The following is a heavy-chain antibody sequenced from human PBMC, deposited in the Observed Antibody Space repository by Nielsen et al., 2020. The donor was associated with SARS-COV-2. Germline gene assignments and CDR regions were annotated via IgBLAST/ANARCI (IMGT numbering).Heavy chain of an antibody. V-gene: IGHV3-30*02. J-gene: IGHJ4*02. D-gene: IGHD3-16*01. CDR3: AKAGVMITFGGDVDCFES. Sequence: DSVKGRFTISRDSSRNTLNLHMNSLRAEDTAVYYCAKAGVMITFGGDVDCFESWGQGTLVTVSS.